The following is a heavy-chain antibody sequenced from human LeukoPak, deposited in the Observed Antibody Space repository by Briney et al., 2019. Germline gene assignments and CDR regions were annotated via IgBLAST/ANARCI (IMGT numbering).Heavy chain of an antibody. J-gene: IGHJ4*02. D-gene: IGHD3-22*01. Sequence: SETLSLTCTVSGGSISSGSYYWSWIRQPAGKGLGGIGRYYTSGSTNYNPSLKSRVTISVDTSKNQFSLKLSSVTAADTAVYYCASMETYYHDNSGHYYFDYWGRGTLVTVSS. CDR1: GGSISSGSYY. V-gene: IGHV4-61*02. CDR2: YYTSGST. CDR3: ASMETYYHDNSGHYYFDY.